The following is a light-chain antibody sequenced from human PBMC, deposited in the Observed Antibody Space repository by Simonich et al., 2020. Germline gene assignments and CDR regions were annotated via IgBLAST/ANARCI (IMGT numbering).Light chain of an antibody. J-gene: IGLJ3*02. CDR2: ECS. Sequence: QSALTQPASVSGSPGQSITISCTGTSSDVGIYNLVSWYQQHPGKAPKLMIYECSKRPSGVSNRFSGSKSGNTASLTISGLQAEDEADYYCCSYAGSSTWVFGGGTKLTVL. CDR3: CSYAGSSTWV. V-gene: IGLV2-23*01. CDR1: SSDVGIYNL.